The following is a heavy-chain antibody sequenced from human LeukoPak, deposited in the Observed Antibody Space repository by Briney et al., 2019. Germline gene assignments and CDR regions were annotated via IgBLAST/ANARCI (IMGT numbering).Heavy chain of an antibody. CDR3: ARVAVAEGYYYYMDV. CDR2: ISSSGSTI. CDR1: GFTFSSYE. Sequence: GGSLRLSCAASGFTFSSYEMNWVRQAPGKGLEWVSYISSSGSTIYYADSVKGRFTISRDNAKNSLYLQMNSLRAEDAAVYYCARVAVAEGYYYYMDVWGKGTTVTISS. D-gene: IGHD6-19*01. J-gene: IGHJ6*03. V-gene: IGHV3-48*03.